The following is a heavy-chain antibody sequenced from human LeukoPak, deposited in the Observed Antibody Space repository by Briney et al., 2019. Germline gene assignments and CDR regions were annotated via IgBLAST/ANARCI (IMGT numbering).Heavy chain of an antibody. D-gene: IGHD3-10*01. V-gene: IGHV1-2*02. CDR1: GYTFTGYY. CDR2: INHNSGGT. CDR3: ARMALLWFGEN. Sequence: GASVKVSCKASGYTFTGYYMHWVRQAPGKGLEWMGWINHNSGGTNYAQKLQGRVTMTRDTSISTAYMELSRLRSDDTAVYYCARMALLWFGENWGQGTMVTVSS. J-gene: IGHJ3*01.